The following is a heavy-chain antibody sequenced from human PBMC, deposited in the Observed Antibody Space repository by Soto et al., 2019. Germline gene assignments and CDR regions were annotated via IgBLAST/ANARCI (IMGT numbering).Heavy chain of an antibody. J-gene: IGHJ1*01. D-gene: IGHD2-15*01. CDR1: GFTFRNFA. Sequence: EVQLLESGGGLVLAGGSLRLSCAPSGFTFRNFAMSWVRQAPGRGLEWLSTISASGGTTYSVASVKGRFTLSRDNSKKTLYVQMNSLRVDNTAVYYCGNLGYCSGSTCPLQHWGKGTLVTVSS. CDR2: ISASGGTT. CDR3: GNLGYCSGSTCPLQH. V-gene: IGHV3-23*01.